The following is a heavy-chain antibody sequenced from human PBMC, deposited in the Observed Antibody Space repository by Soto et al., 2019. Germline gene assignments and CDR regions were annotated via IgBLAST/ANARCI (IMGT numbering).Heavy chain of an antibody. J-gene: IGHJ6*03. Sequence: QVQRQESDPGLVKPSETLSLTCSVSGGTSSGLYWIWVRQPPGRGLEWIGWIYYSGTTNYNPSLKSRVTMSVDTSKNQFSLKLSSVTASDTAIDYCARLRNRYFIAVWGRGTTVAASS. CDR2: IYYSGTT. V-gene: IGHV4-59*08. CDR1: GGTSSGLY. D-gene: IGHD1-1*01. CDR3: ARLRNRYFIAV.